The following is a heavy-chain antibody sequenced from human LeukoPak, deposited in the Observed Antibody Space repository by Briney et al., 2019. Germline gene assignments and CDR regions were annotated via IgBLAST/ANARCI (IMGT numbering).Heavy chain of an antibody. CDR2: ISAYNGNT. CDR3: AMGVEVAGLDY. CDR1: GYTFTSYG. V-gene: IGHV1-18*01. D-gene: IGHD6-19*01. J-gene: IGHJ4*02. Sequence: ASVKVSCKASGYTFTSYGISWVRQAPGQGLEWMGWISAYNGNTNYAQKLQGRVTMTRDTSISTAYMELSRLRSDDTAVYYCAMGVEVAGLDYWGQGTLVTVSS.